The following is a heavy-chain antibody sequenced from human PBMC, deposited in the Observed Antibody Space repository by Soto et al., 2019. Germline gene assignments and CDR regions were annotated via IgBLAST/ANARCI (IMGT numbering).Heavy chain of an antibody. J-gene: IGHJ6*02. CDR2: TYYRSKWYN. CDR1: GDSVSSNSAA. CDR3: ARDYYGSGSYFHYYYGMDV. D-gene: IGHD3-10*01. V-gene: IGHV6-1*01. Sequence: SPTLSLTCAISGDSVSSNSAAWNWIRQSPSRGLEWLGRTYYRSKWYNDYAVSVKSRITINPDTSKNQFSLQLNSVTPEDTAVYYCARDYYGSGSYFHYYYGMDVWGQGTTVTVSS.